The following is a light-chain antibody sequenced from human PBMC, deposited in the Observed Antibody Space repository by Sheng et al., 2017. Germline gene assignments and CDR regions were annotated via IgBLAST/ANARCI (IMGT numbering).Light chain of an antibody. CDR3: QQYKSYPIT. J-gene: IGKJ5*01. Sequence: DIQMTQSPSSLSASVGDRVTITCRASQSISSYLNWYQQKPGKAPKLLLYAASRLESGVPSRFSGSGSGTDYTLTISSLQPEDFATYYCQQYKSYPITFGQGTRLE. CDR2: AAS. CDR1: QSISSY. V-gene: IGKV1-NL1*01.